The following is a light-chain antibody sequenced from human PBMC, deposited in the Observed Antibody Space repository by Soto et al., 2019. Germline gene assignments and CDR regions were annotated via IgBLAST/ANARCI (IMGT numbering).Light chain of an antibody. CDR1: RSVVTSY. Sequence: EVVLTQSPGTLSLSPGEGATLSCRASRSVVTSYLAWYQQKYGQSPRLLIYGALYRAPGIPDRFSGSGSGTDFTLTISSLEPEDFAVYYCQQRSNWPRTFGQGTKVDIK. CDR2: GAL. V-gene: IGKV3D-20*02. CDR3: QQRSNWPRT. J-gene: IGKJ1*01.